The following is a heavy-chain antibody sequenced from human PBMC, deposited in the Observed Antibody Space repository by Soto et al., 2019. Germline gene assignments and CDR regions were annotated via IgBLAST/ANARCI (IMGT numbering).Heavy chain of an antibody. CDR2: IIPFFGTA. V-gene: IGHV1-69*13. J-gene: IGHJ4*02. CDR1: GGTFSTFG. D-gene: IGHD4-17*01. Sequence: SVKVSCKASGGTFSTFGISWVRQAPGQGLEWMGGIIPFFGTARYSQKFEDRITITADESKNTVYMDLRSLTSEDTAIYYCAKSAPMDAGDKYYYDFWGQGALVTVSS. CDR3: AKSAPMDAGDKYYYDF.